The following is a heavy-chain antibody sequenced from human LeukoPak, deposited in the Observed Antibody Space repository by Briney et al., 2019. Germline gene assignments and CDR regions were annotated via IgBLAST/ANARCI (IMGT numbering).Heavy chain of an antibody. D-gene: IGHD3-16*02. V-gene: IGHV7-4-1*02. CDR3: ARAFQSLGGLSLPDY. CDR1: GYTFSNYY. J-gene: IGHJ4*02. Sequence: GASVKVSCKASGYTFSNYYTHWVRQAPGQGLEWMGWIHPSTGNPTYAQGFTGRFVFSLDTSVSTTYLQISSLKAEDTAVYFCARAFQSLGGLSLPDYWGQGTLLTVSS. CDR2: IHPSTGNP.